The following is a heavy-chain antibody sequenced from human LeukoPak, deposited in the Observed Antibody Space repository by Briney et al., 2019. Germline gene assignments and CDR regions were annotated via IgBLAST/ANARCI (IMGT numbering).Heavy chain of an antibody. D-gene: IGHD5-24*01. CDR3: PRVRDGYNDAYDL. Sequence: ASVKVSCKTSGYSFTSYNLHWVRQAPGQRLEFMGIIKPSGTDTKYAQKFQGRVFMTTDTSTSTVYMELSSLKSEDTAVYYCPRVRDGYNDAYDLWGQGTMVIVSS. CDR2: IKPSGTDT. J-gene: IGHJ3*01. CDR1: GYSFTSYN. V-gene: IGHV1-46*01.